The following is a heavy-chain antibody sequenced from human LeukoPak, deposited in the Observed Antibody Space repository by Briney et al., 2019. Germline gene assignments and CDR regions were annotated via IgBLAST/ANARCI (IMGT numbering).Heavy chain of an antibody. CDR1: GGSISSYY. Sequence: NPSETLSLTCTVSGGSISSYYWSWIRQPPGKGLEWIGYIYYSGSTNYNPSLKSRVTISVDTSKNQFSLKLSSVTAADTAVYYCARGKIAAAGTGIDYWGQGTLVTVSS. CDR3: ARGKIAAAGTGIDY. CDR2: IYYSGST. D-gene: IGHD6-13*01. J-gene: IGHJ4*02. V-gene: IGHV4-59*01.